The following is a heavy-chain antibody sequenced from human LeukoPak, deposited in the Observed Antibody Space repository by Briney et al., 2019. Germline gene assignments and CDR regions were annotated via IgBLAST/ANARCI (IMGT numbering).Heavy chain of an antibody. V-gene: IGHV3-30*02. J-gene: IGHJ4*02. D-gene: IGHD2-2*01. CDR1: GFTFSGSG. Sequence: GGSLRLSCAASGFTFSGSGMHWVRQAPGKGLEWVAFIRYHGSDKYYADSVKGRFTISRDNSKNTLYLQMNSMRPEDTSVYFCARSPTSWYFDYWGQGTLVTVSS. CDR2: IRYHGSDK. CDR3: ARSPTSWYFDY.